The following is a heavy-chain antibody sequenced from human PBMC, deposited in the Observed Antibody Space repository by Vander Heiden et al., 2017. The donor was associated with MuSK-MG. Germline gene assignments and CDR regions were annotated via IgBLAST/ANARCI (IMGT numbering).Heavy chain of an antibody. Sequence: QVQLVQSGAEVKKPGASVKVSCKASGYTFTGYYMHWGRQAPGQGLEWMGRINPNSGGTNYAQKFQGRVTMTRDTSISTAYMELSRLRSDDTAVYYCARDPPHCSGGSCYSGTPLFDYWGQGTLVTVSS. CDR1: GYTFTGYY. CDR3: ARDPPHCSGGSCYSGTPLFDY. D-gene: IGHD2-15*01. V-gene: IGHV1-2*06. CDR2: INPNSGGT. J-gene: IGHJ4*02.